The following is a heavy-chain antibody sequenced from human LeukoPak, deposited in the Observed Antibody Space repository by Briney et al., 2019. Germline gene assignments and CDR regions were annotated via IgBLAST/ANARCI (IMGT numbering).Heavy chain of an antibody. CDR3: ARDLSEYGWFGELYY. CDR2: ITPSGTDT. D-gene: IGHD3-10*01. J-gene: IGHJ4*02. Sequence: PGGSLRLSCTASGFSISTYPMAWVRQAPGKGLQWVSTITPSGTDTFYADSVKGRFTISRDNAKNTLYLQMHSLRAEDTAVYFCARDLSEYGWFGELYYWGQGTLVTVSS. V-gene: IGHV3-23*01. CDR1: GFSISTYP.